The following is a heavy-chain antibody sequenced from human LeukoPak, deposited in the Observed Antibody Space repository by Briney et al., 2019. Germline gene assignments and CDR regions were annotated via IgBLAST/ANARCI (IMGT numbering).Heavy chain of an antibody. CDR2: IYYSGST. CDR1: GDSISSSSYY. V-gene: IGHV4-39*02. CDR3: ARGNTSDNSALNYYYYYGMDV. D-gene: IGHD6-19*01. J-gene: IGHJ6*02. Sequence: PSETLSLTCTVSGDSISSSSYYWGWIRQSPGTGLEWIGTIYYSGSTYYNPSLKSRVTILVDTSKNHLSLKLSSVTAADTAVYYCARGNTSDNSALNYYYYYGMDVWGQGTTVTVSS.